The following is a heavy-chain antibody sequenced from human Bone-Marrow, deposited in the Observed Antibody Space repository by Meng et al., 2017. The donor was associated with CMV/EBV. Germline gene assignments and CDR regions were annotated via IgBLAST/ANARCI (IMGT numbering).Heavy chain of an antibody. Sequence: GESLKISCAASGLTFSMYWMSWVRQAPGKGLEWVANIKEDGSEKNYVDSVKGRFTISRDNAKNSLYLQMNSLRAEDTALYHCARRSYYGSGSPFDYWGQGTLVTVSS. CDR2: IKEDGSEK. V-gene: IGHV3-7*03. CDR3: ARRSYYGSGSPFDY. J-gene: IGHJ4*02. CDR1: GLTFSMYW. D-gene: IGHD3-10*01.